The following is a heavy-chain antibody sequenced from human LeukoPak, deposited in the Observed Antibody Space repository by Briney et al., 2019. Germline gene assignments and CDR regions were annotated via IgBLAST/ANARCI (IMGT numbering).Heavy chain of an antibody. J-gene: IGHJ3*02. CDR1: GGTFSSYA. CDR3: AREGGYLRDILTGRPPPDAFDI. D-gene: IGHD3-9*01. CDR2: IIPIFGTA. Sequence: SVKVSCKASGGTFSSYAISWVRQAPGQGLEWMGGIIPIFGTANYAQKFQGRVTITADESTSTAYMELSSLRSEDTAVYYCAREGGYLRDILTGRPPPDAFDIWGQGTMVTVSS. V-gene: IGHV1-69*13.